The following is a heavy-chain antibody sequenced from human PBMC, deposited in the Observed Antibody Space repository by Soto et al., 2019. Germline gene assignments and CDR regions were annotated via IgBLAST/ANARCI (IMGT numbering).Heavy chain of an antibody. CDR3: ARKNGGRGYSYGYYYYYYMDV. V-gene: IGHV4-34*01. CDR1: GGSFSGYY. Sequence: LSLTCAVYGGSFSGYYWSWIRQPPGKGLEWIGEINHSGSTNYNPSLKSRVTISVDTSKNQFSLKLSSVTAADTAVYYCARKNGGRGYSYGYYYYYYMDVWGKGTTVTVSS. J-gene: IGHJ6*03. CDR2: INHSGST. D-gene: IGHD5-18*01.